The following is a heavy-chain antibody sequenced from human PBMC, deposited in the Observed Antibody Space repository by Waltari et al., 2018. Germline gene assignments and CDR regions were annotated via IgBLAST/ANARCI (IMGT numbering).Heavy chain of an antibody. CDR2: ISSSSSYI. D-gene: IGHD3-3*01. CDR1: GFTFSSYS. V-gene: IGHV3-21*01. CDR3: ARELNFGVVISYYYYGMDV. J-gene: IGHJ6*02. Sequence: EVQLVESGGGLVKPGGSLRLSCAASGFTFSSYSMNWVRQAPGKGLEWVSSISSSSSYIYYADSVKGRFTISRDNAKNSLCLQMNSLRAEDTAVYYCARELNFGVVISYYYYGMDVWGQGTTVTVSS.